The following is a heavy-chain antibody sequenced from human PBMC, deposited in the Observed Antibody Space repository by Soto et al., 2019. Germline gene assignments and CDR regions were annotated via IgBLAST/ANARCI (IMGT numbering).Heavy chain of an antibody. J-gene: IGHJ4*02. D-gene: IGHD3-10*01. CDR1: EFTFSTYS. Sequence: EVQLVESGGGLVQPGGSLRLSCVISEFTFSTYSMKWVRQAPGKGLEWVSYINAVSTTIFYADSVKGRFTVSRDNAQNSLFLQMNSLRVDDTAIYYCARFYGSGTGHWGQGTLVTVSS. V-gene: IGHV3-48*01. CDR3: ARFYGSGTGH. CDR2: INAVSTTI.